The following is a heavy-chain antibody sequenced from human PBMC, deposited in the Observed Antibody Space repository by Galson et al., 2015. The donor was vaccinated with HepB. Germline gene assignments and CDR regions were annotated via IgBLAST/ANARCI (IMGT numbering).Heavy chain of an antibody. CDR1: GFSLSTSGMC. V-gene: IGHV2-70*11. Sequence: ALVKPTQTLTLTCTFSGFSLSTSGMCVNWIRQPPGKALEWLARIDWDDDKYYSTSLKTRLTISKDTSKNQVVLTMTNLDPVDTATYYCARVVYRQDYYYYMDVWGNGTTVTVSS. D-gene: IGHD2-8*02. J-gene: IGHJ6*03. CDR2: IDWDDDK. CDR3: ARVVYRQDYYYYMDV.